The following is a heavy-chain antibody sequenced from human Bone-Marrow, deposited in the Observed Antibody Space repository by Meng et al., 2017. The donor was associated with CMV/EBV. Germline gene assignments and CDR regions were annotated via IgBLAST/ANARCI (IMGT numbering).Heavy chain of an antibody. D-gene: IGHD6-13*01. CDR2: ISGGGGST. CDR1: GFTFSGSA. CDR3: AKDRSSSFYYFDY. V-gene: IGHV3-23*01. J-gene: IGHJ4*02. Sequence: GESLKISCAASGFTFSGSAMSWVRQAPGKGLEWVSTISGGGGSTYSADSVKGRFTISRDSSKNTVYLQMNTLRAEDTAIYYCAKDRSSSFYYFDYWGQRTLVTVSS.